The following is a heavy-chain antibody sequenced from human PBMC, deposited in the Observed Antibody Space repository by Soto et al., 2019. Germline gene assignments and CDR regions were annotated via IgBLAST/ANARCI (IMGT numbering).Heavy chain of an antibody. CDR2: IRSKTNSYAT. CDR1: GFTFGGSA. J-gene: IGHJ4*02. V-gene: IGHV3-73*01. D-gene: IGHD6-19*01. CDR3: TRQTDAVQWLVVPTDYNFDY. Sequence: GSLRLSCAASGFTFGGSAMHWVRQASGKGLEWVGHIRSKTNSYATAYAESVKGRFTISRDDSMNTAYLQMSSLKTEDTAVYFCTRQTDAVQWLVVPTDYNFDYWGQGTLVTVSS.